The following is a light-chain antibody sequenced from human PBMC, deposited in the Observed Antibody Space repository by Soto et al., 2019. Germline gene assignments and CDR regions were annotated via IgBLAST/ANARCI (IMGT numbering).Light chain of an antibody. J-gene: IGKJ1*01. CDR2: AAS. CDR1: QDIGND. Sequence: IQMTQSPSSLSASIGDKVTITCRASQDIGNDLSWYQQKPGKAPKLLIYAASILQGGVPSRFSGSGSGTDFTLTVSSLQPEDFATYYCGQAYNFPQTFGQGTKVEI. V-gene: IGKV1-6*01. CDR3: GQAYNFPQT.